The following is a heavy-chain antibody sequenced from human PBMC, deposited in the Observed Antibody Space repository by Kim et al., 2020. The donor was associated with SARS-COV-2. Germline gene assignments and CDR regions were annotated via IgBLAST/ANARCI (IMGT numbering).Heavy chain of an antibody. CDR3: ARDHPGHAFDI. CDR2: ISYDGSNK. V-gene: IGHV3-30*04. Sequence: GGSLRLSCAASGFTFSSYAMHWVRQAPVKGLEWVAVISYDGSNKYYVDSVKGRFTISRDNSKNTLYLQMNSLRAEDTAVYYCARDHPGHAFDIWGQGTMVTVSS. CDR1: GFTFSSYA. J-gene: IGHJ3*02. D-gene: IGHD7-27*01.